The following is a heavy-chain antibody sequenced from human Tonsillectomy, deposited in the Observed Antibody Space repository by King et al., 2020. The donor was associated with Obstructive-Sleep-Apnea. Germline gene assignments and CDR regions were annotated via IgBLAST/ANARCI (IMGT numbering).Heavy chain of an antibody. CDR3: ARGDIYYFDY. Sequence: HVKLQQWGAGLLKPSETLSITCAVYGGSFSGYYWTWIRQPPGKGLEWIGEINHSGSTNYNPSLKSRVTISVDTSKNQFSLKLSSVTAADTAVYYCARGDIYYFDYWGQGTLVTVSS. CDR2: INHSGST. V-gene: IGHV4-34*01. J-gene: IGHJ4*02. CDR1: GGSFSGYY.